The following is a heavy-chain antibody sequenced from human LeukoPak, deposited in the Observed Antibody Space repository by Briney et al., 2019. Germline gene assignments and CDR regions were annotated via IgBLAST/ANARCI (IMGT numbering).Heavy chain of an antibody. J-gene: IGHJ6*02. V-gene: IGHV4-4*07. Sequence: SETLSLTCTVSGGSIRSYYWSWIRQPAGKGLEWIGRIYTSGSANYNPSLKSRVTMSVDTSKNQFSLKVSSVTAADTAVYYCASLIRQGHYAMDVWGQGTMVTVSS. CDR1: GGSIRSYY. CDR2: IYTSGSA. CDR3: ASLIRQGHYAMDV.